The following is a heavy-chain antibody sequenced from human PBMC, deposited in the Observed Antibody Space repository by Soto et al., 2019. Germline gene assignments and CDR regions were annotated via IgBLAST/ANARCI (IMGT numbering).Heavy chain of an antibody. V-gene: IGHV3-23*01. CDR2: ISGSGGST. CDR3: AKFSDYVWGSYRSGYFDY. Sequence: GGSLRLSCAASGFTFSSYAMSWVRQAPGKGLEWVSAISGSGGSTYYADSVKGRFTISRDNSKNTLYLQMNSLRAEDTAVYYCAKFSDYVWGSYRSGYFDYWGQGTLVTVS. CDR1: GFTFSSYA. J-gene: IGHJ4*02. D-gene: IGHD3-16*02.